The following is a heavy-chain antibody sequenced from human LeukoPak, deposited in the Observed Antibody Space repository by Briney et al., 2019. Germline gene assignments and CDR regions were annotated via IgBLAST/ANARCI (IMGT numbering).Heavy chain of an antibody. D-gene: IGHD3-10*02. V-gene: IGHV3-7*01. CDR1: GFTFSSYW. CDR3: AELGITMIGGV. Sequence: GGSLRLSCAASGFTFSSYWMSWVRQAPGKGLEWVANIKQDGSEKYYVDSVKGRFIISKDNAKNSLYLQMNSLRAEDTAVYYCAELGITMIGGVWGKGTTVTISS. J-gene: IGHJ6*04. CDR2: IKQDGSEK.